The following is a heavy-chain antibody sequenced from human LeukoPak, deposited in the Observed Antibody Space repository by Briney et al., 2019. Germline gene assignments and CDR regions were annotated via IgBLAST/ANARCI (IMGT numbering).Heavy chain of an antibody. CDR3: ARARRSGGSGSYDY. CDR2: IIPIFGTA. Sequence: ASVKVSCKASGGTFSSYAISWVRQAPGQGLEWMGGIIPIFGTANYAQKFQGRVTMTRDTSTSTVYMELSSLRSEDTAVYYCARARRSGGSGSYDYWGQGTLVTVSS. D-gene: IGHD3-10*01. CDR1: GGTFSSYA. V-gene: IGHV1-69*05. J-gene: IGHJ4*02.